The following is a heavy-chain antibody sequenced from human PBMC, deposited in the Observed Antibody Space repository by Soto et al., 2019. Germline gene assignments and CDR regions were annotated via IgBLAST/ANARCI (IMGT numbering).Heavy chain of an antibody. CDR2: IIPILGIA. D-gene: IGHD2-21*02. V-gene: IGHV1-69*02. CDR1: GGTFSSYT. CDR3: ARDDGLAYCGGDCYS. J-gene: IGHJ4*02. Sequence: QVQLLQAGDGVKKPGSSVRVSCKSSGGTFSSYTISSVRQAPGQELAWMGRIIPILGIANYAQKFQGRVTITADKSTSTAYTELSSLRSEDTAVYYCARDDGLAYCGGDCYSWGQGTLVTVSS.